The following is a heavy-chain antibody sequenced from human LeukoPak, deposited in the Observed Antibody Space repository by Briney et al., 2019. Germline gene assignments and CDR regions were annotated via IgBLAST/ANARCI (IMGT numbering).Heavy chain of an antibody. V-gene: IGHV1-18*01. J-gene: IGHJ4*02. Sequence: GASVKVSCKASGYTFTSYGISWVRQAPGQGLEWMGWISAYNGNTNYAQKLQGRVTMTTDTSTSTAYMELRSLRSDDTAVYYCARDHRTGLIQLWYGGYWGQGTLVTVSS. CDR1: GYTFTSYG. CDR2: ISAYNGNT. CDR3: ARDHRTGLIQLWYGGY. D-gene: IGHD5-18*01.